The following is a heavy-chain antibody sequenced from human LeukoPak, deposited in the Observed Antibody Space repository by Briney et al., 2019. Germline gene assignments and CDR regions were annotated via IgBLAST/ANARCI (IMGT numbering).Heavy chain of an antibody. CDR1: GFTFISYN. CDR3: ARGRQNSGSYSDAFDI. Sequence: GGSLRLSCAASGFTFISYNMNWVRQAPGKGLEWVSSISSSSSIYIYYADSLKGRFTISRDNAKNSLSLQMNSLRAEDTAVYYCARGRQNSGSYSDAFDIWGQGTVVTVSS. J-gene: IGHJ3*02. D-gene: IGHD1-26*01. CDR2: ISSSSSIYI. V-gene: IGHV3-21*01.